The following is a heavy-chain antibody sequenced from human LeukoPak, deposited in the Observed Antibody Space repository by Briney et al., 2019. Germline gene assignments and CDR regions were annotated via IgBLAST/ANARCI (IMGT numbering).Heavy chain of an antibody. Sequence: SETLSLTCTVSGGSISSSSYYWGWIRQPPGKGLEWIGSIYYSGSTYYNPSLKSRVTISVDTSKNQFTLKLSSVTAADTAVYYCARAGGSSSWYQYYFDYWGQGTLVTVSS. D-gene: IGHD6-13*01. V-gene: IGHV4-39*06. J-gene: IGHJ4*02. CDR1: GGSISSSSYY. CDR2: IYYSGST. CDR3: ARAGGSSSWYQYYFDY.